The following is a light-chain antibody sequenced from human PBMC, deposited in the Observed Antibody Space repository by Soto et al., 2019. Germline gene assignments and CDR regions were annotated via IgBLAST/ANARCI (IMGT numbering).Light chain of an antibody. V-gene: IGKV1-5*01. J-gene: IGKJ4*01. CDR1: QNIDIW. CDR2: DAS. Sequence: DIQMTQSPSTLSASVGDRVTIPCRASQNIDIWLSWYQQKPGKAPNLLIYDASNLTSGVPSRFSGSGSGTEFTLTISSLQPDDFATYYCQQHKSYPVTFGGGTKVDIK. CDR3: QQHKSYPVT.